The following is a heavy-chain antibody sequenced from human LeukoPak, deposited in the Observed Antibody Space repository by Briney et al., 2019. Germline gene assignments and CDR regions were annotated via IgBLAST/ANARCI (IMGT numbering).Heavy chain of an antibody. J-gene: IGHJ3*02. Sequence: SETLSLTCTVSGGSISSGNYFWSWIRQPAGKGLEWIGRIYTSGSTNYNPSLKSRVTISVDTSKNQFSLKLSSVTAADTAVYYCARLITGTTTAFDIWGQGTVVTVSS. D-gene: IGHD1-7*01. CDR1: GGSISSGNYF. CDR2: IYTSGST. V-gene: IGHV4-61*02. CDR3: ARLITGTTTAFDI.